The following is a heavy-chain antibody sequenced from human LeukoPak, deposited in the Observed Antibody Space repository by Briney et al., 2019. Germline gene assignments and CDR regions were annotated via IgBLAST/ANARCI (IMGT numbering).Heavy chain of an antibody. CDR2: INPNSGGT. J-gene: IGHJ4*02. V-gene: IGHV1-2*02. CDR1: GYTFTGYY. D-gene: IGHD3-10*01. CDR3: ASFYYGSGNYFDY. Sequence: ASVKVSCEASGYTFTGYYMHWVRQAPGQGLEWMGWINPNSGGTNYAQKFQGRVTMTRDTSISTAYMELSRLRSDDTAVYYCASFYYGSGNYFDYWGQGTLVTVSS.